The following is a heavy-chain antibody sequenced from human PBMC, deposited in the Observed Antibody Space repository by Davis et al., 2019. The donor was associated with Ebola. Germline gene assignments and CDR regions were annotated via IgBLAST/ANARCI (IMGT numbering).Heavy chain of an antibody. D-gene: IGHD6-6*01. Sequence: GESLKISCAASGFTFSSYWMHWVRQAPGKELVWVSRINSDGSSTSYADSVKGRFTISRDNAKNTLYLQMNSLRAEDTAVYYCARVPLGFSSSSPWNYYYYYGMDVWGQGTTVTVSS. CDR2: INSDGSST. CDR3: ARVPLGFSSSSPWNYYYYYGMDV. V-gene: IGHV3-74*01. CDR1: GFTFSSYW. J-gene: IGHJ6*02.